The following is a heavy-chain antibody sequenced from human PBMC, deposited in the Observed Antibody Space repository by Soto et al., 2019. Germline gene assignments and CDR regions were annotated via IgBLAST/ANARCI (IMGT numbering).Heavy chain of an antibody. CDR2: IFHSGST. Sequence: QVQLQESGPGLLKPSQTLSLTCNVSGGYINSGGFYWSWIRQHPGKGLEWIGYIFHSGSTLYNPSLNRRVTLSADTSKNQLSLNLMSVTVADTAVYYCARGGIAGHWFDPWGQGTLVTVSS. CDR1: GGYINSGGFY. J-gene: IGHJ5*02. D-gene: IGHD6-13*01. V-gene: IGHV4-31*03. CDR3: ARGGIAGHWFDP.